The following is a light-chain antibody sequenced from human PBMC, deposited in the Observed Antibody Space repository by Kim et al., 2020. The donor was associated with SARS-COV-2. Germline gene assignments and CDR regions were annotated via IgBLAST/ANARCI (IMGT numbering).Light chain of an antibody. Sequence: DIQMTQSPSSLSASVGDRVTITCQASQDISNYLNWYQQKPGKAPKLLIYDASNLETGVPSRFSGSGSGTDFTFTNSSLQPEDIATYYGQQYDNLPITFGQGTRLEIK. CDR3: QQYDNLPIT. CDR1: QDISNY. J-gene: IGKJ5*01. CDR2: DAS. V-gene: IGKV1-33*01.